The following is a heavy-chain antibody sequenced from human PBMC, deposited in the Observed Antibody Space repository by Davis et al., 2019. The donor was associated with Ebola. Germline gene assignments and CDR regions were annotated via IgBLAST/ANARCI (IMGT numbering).Heavy chain of an antibody. Sequence: PSETLSLTCTVSGGSISSYYWSWIRQPPGKGLEWIGYIYYSGSTNYNPSLKSRVTISEDKSKNQFSLKLSSVTAADTALYYCAKEKVEMATIGFDYWGQGTLVTVSS. V-gene: IGHV4-59*12. CDR1: GGSISSYY. J-gene: IGHJ4*02. CDR3: AKEKVEMATIGFDY. CDR2: IYYSGST. D-gene: IGHD5-24*01.